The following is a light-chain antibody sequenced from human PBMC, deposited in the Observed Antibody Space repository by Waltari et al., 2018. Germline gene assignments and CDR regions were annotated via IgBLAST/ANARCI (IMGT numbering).Light chain of an antibody. CDR1: ALPKQY. V-gene: IGLV3-25*03. J-gene: IGLJ2*01. CDR3: HSADFSGNFRV. Sequence: YELIQSPSISVSPGQTARITCSGDALPKQYSYWYQQRPGQAPSLVIYQDTERPSGIPERFSGSSSGTTVTLTISDVQAEDEGDYYCHSADFSGNFRVFGGGTRLTV. CDR2: QDT.